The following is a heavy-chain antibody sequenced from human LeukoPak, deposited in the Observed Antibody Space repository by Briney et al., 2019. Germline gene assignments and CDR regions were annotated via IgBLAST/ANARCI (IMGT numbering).Heavy chain of an antibody. D-gene: IGHD1-26*01. CDR1: GGSISSSSYY. V-gene: IGHV4-39*07. CDR2: IYYSGST. J-gene: IGHJ3*02. CDR3: ARGRVGAQSDDAFDI. Sequence: SATLSLPFTVSGGSISSSSYYWGWIRPPPGKGLEWIGSIYYSGSTYYNPSLKSRVTISVDTSKNQFSLKLSSVTAADTAVYYCARGRVGAQSDDAFDIWGQGTMVTVSS.